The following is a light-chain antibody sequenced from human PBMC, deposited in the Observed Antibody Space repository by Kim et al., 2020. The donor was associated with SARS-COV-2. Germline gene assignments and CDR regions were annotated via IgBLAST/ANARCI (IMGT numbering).Light chain of an antibody. CDR3: SSYTSSSRV. J-gene: IGLJ3*02. CDR2: DVS. V-gene: IGLV2-14*01. Sequence: LTQPASVSGSPGQSITISCTGTSSDVGGYNYVSWYQQHPGKAPKLMIYDVSKRPSGVSNRFSGSKSGNTASLTIPGLQAEDEADYYCSSYTSSSRVFGGGTQLTVL. CDR1: SSDVGGYNY.